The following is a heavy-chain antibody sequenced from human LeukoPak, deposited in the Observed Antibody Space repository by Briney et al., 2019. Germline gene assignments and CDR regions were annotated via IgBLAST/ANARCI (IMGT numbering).Heavy chain of an antibody. CDR2: VYYSGTS. D-gene: IGHD3-16*01. Sequence: PSETLSLTCTVSGGSISDYYWSWIRQTPGEGLEWIGYVYYSGTSTYNPSPKSRVTTSVDSSKNQFSLSLRSVTAADTAVYYCARSLRRRKFDPWGQGTLVTVSS. CDR1: GGSISDYY. CDR3: ARSLRRRKFDP. J-gene: IGHJ5*02. V-gene: IGHV4-59*01.